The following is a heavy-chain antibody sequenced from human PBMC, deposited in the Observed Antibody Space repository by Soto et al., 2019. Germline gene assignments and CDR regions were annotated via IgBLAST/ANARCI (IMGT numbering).Heavy chain of an antibody. Sequence: QVQLVQSGAEVKKPGASVKVSCKASGYTFTSYDINWVRQATGQGLEWMGWMNPNSGNTGYAQKFQGRVTMTRNTSISTAYMELSSLRSEDTAVYYCARALSPPYPTYGDYYYYGMDVWGQGTTVTVSS. CDR2: MNPNSGNT. CDR1: GYTFTSYD. J-gene: IGHJ6*02. D-gene: IGHD4-17*01. CDR3: ARALSPPYPTYGDYYYYGMDV. V-gene: IGHV1-8*01.